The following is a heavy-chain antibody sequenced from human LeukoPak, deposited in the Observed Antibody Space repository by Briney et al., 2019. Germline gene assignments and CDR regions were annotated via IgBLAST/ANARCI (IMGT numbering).Heavy chain of an antibody. J-gene: IGHJ4*02. Sequence: SETLSLTCTVSGGSLSSSSYYWGWIRQPPGKGLEWIGSIYYSGSTYYNPSLKSRVTISVDTSKNQFSLKLTSVTAADPAVYYCARRGDYEFDSWGQGTLVTVSS. V-gene: IGHV4-39*01. D-gene: IGHD4-17*01. CDR1: GGSLSSSSYY. CDR3: ARRGDYEFDS. CDR2: IYYSGST.